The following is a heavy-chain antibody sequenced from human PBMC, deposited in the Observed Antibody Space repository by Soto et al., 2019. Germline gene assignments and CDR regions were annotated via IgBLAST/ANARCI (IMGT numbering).Heavy chain of an antibody. J-gene: IGHJ6*02. Sequence: EVQLVQSGAEVKKPGESLKISCKGSGYSFTSYWIGWVRQMPGKGLEWMGIIYPGDSDTRYSPSFQGQVTISADKSISTAYLQWSSLKASDTATYYCARHDSPSVIYYYYGMDVWGQGTTVTVSS. CDR1: GYSFTSYW. V-gene: IGHV5-51*01. D-gene: IGHD2-15*01. CDR2: IYPGDSDT. CDR3: ARHDSPSVIYYYYGMDV.